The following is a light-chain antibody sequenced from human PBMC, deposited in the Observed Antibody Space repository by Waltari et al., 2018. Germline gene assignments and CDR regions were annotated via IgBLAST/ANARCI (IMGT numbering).Light chain of an antibody. CDR3: QQYNSFPWT. V-gene: IGKV1-5*03. CDR2: KAS. J-gene: IGKJ1*01. CDR1: QTISTW. Sequence: DIQMTQSPSTLSASVGDRVTITCRASQTISTWLAWYQQKPGKDPKLLIYKASSLESGVPSRCSGSGSGTEFTLTISSLQPDDSATYYCQQYNSFPWTFGQGTKVQI.